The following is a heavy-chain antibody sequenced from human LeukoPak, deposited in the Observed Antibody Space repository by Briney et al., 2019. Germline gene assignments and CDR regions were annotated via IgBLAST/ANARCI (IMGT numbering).Heavy chain of an antibody. CDR2: MNQDGSAK. D-gene: IGHD3-16*01. Sequence: GGSLRLSCAASGFTFSDSWMSWVRQAPGKGLEWVANMNQDGSAKDYVDSVKGRFTISRDNARSSLYLQMSSLRAEDTAVYYCATYTHWVAGDVWGQGTTVTVSS. CDR3: ATYTHWVAGDV. V-gene: IGHV3-7*01. J-gene: IGHJ6*02. CDR1: GFTFSDSW.